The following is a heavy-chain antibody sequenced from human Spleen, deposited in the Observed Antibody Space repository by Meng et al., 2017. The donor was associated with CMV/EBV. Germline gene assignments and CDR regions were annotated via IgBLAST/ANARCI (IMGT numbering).Heavy chain of an antibody. Sequence: GGSLRLSCTASGFTFSNYAMNWVRQAPGKGLEWVSSITSTGSTTYYADSVRGRFTVSRDNSKNTLYLQMNGLRAEDTAVYYCAKLRKGDSSGYYYADAFDIWGQGTMVTVSS. CDR1: GFTFSNYA. CDR3: AKLRKGDSSGYYYADAFDI. D-gene: IGHD3-22*01. J-gene: IGHJ3*02. V-gene: IGHV3-23*01. CDR2: ITSTGSTT.